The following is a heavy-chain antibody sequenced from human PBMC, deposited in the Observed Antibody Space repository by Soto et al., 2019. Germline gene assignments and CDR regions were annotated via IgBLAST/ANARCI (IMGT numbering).Heavy chain of an antibody. J-gene: IGHJ3*01. CDR1: GGSISSGDFY. CDR2: IFKTGST. Sequence: QVQLQESGPGLVKPSQTLSLTCTVSGGSISSGDFYWSWIRQHPEMGLEWIGNIFKTGSTYYNPSLTSRKIISIDASDNKFSLRLSSVTAADTAIYHCAIVGIRPSAAFDFWGHGTMGTVSS. D-gene: IGHD3-3*02. V-gene: IGHV4-31*03. CDR3: AIVGIRPSAAFDF.